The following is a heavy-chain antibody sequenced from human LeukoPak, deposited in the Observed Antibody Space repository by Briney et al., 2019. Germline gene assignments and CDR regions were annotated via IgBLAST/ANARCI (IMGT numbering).Heavy chain of an antibody. D-gene: IGHD2/OR15-2a*01. V-gene: IGHV4-59*01. CDR2: IYDSGST. J-gene: IGHJ4*02. CDR3: VLSRGLNSKPDY. CDR1: GGFISSYY. Sequence: PSETLSLTCSVSGGFISSYYWSWIRQPPGKGLEWIGYIYDSGSTNYNPSLKSRVTISLDTSKNQFSLKLTSVTAADTAVYYCVLSRGLNSKPDYWGQGILVTVSS.